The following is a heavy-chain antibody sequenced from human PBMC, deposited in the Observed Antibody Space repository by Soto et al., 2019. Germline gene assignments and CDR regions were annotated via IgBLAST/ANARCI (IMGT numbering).Heavy chain of an antibody. CDR2: IKSDGSSI. D-gene: IGHD3-10*01. CDR1: GFTFSNYW. CDR3: ARGGFSGSGSYIQGDY. Sequence: EVQLVESGGGLVQPGGSLRLSCAASGFTFSNYWMHWVRQAQGKGLVWVSRIKSDGSSISYADSVKGRFTISRDNARNTLYLQMNSLRAEDTAVYYCARGGFSGSGSYIQGDYWGQGTLVTVSS. V-gene: IGHV3-74*01. J-gene: IGHJ4*02.